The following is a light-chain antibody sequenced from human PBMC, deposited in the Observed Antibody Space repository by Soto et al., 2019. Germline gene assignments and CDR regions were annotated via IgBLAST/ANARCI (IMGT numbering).Light chain of an antibody. CDR3: QQYDSWPLT. Sequence: EIVMTQSPATLSVSPGERDTLSCRASQTIRSNLGWYQLKPGQAPRLLIYGASTRATGIPARFSGSGSGTEFTLTVSSLQSEDFAVYYCQQYDSWPLTFGGGTNVGIK. V-gene: IGKV3-15*01. CDR2: GAS. CDR1: QTIRSN. J-gene: IGKJ4*01.